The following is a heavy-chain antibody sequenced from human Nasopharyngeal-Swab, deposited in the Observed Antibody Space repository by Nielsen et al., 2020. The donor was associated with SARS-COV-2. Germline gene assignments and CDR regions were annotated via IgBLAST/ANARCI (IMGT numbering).Heavy chain of an antibody. Sequence: GESLNISCAASGFTFSSYGMHWLRQAPGKVLEWVAVISYDGSNKYYADSVKGRFTISRDTSKNTMYLQMNSLRAEDTAVYYCAKGQRAVLLWSSIQHWGQGTQVTVSS. CDR3: AKGQRAVLLWSSIQH. J-gene: IGHJ1*01. CDR2: ISYDGSNK. CDR1: GFTFSSYG. D-gene: IGHD3-10*01. V-gene: IGHV3-30*18.